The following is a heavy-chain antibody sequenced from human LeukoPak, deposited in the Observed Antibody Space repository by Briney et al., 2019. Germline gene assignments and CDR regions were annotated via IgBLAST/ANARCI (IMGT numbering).Heavy chain of an antibody. CDR2: IYYTGST. D-gene: IGHD3-10*01. CDR1: GVSVSSGTYY. CDR3: ARRGGSGRSFDY. V-gene: IGHV4-61*01. J-gene: IGHJ4*02. Sequence: SETLCLSCTVSGVSVSSGTYYWSWLRQPRGKGLEWIGYIYYTGSTNYNPSLKSRLTISVDTSKNQFSLKLSSVTAADTAVYYCARRGGSGRSFDYWGQGTLVTVSS.